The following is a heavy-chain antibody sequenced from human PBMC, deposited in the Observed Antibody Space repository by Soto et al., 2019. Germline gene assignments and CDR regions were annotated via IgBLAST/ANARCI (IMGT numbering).Heavy chain of an antibody. V-gene: IGHV1-69*13. CDR2: IIPIFGTA. Sequence: GASVKVSCKASGGTFSSYAISWVRQAPGQGLEWMGGIIPIFGTANYAQKFQGRVTITADESTSTAYMELSSLRSEDTAVYYCARTLYGDSYYYYGMDVWGQGTTVTVSS. CDR1: GGTFSSYA. CDR3: ARTLYGDSYYYYGMDV. J-gene: IGHJ6*02. D-gene: IGHD4-17*01.